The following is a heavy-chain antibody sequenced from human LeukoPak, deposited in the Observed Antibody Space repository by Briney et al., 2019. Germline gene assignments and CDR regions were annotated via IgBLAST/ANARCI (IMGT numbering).Heavy chain of an antibody. Sequence: PGGSLRLSCVASAFAFSSSWMSWVRQAPGKGLEWVANIKQDGNGGYYVDSVKGRFTISRDNAKDSLYLQMNSLRVEDTAVYYCARDGTRNYYVYDTWGQGTLVTVSS. CDR1: AFAFSSSW. V-gene: IGHV3-7*04. CDR3: ARDGTRNYYVYDT. D-gene: IGHD3-10*02. CDR2: IKQDGNGG. J-gene: IGHJ5*02.